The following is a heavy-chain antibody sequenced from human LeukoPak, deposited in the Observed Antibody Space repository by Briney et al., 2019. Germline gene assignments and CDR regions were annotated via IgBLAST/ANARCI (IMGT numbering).Heavy chain of an antibody. CDR2: IYYSGST. J-gene: IGHJ4*02. CDR1: GGSISSGGYY. CDR3: ARDPGTSGPRFDY. Sequence: PSETLSLTCTVSGGSISSGGYYWSWIRQHPGKGLEWIGYIYYSGSTYYNPSLKSRVTISVDTSKNQFSLKLSSVTAADTAVYYCARDPGTSGPRFDYWGQGTLVTVSS. V-gene: IGHV4-31*03. D-gene: IGHD1-7*01.